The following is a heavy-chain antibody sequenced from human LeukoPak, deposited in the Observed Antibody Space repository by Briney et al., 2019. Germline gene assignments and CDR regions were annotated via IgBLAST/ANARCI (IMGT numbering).Heavy chain of an antibody. V-gene: IGHV4-4*09. Sequence: SETLSLTCTVSGGSISSYYWSWIRQPPGKGLEWIGYISTSGSASYNPSLKSRVTISVDTSKNQFSLKLSSVTAADTAVYYCARGASRGWGYYYYYYYMDVWGKGTTVTVSS. J-gene: IGHJ6*03. CDR2: ISTSGSA. D-gene: IGHD6-19*01. CDR3: ARGASRGWGYYYYYYYMDV. CDR1: GGSISSYY.